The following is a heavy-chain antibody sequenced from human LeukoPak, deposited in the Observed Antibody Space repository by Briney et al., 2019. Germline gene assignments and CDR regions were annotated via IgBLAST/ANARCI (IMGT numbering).Heavy chain of an antibody. CDR1: GFTFSTYW. D-gene: IGHD6-13*01. CDR2: IKQDGSEK. V-gene: IGHV3-7*01. J-gene: IGHJ4*02. Sequence: GGSLRLSCTASGFTFSTYWMSWVRQAPGKGLEWVANIKQDGSEKYYVDSVKGRFTISRDNAKNSLYLQMNSLRAEDTAMYYCARDSAGNDYWGQGTLVTVSS. CDR3: ARDSAGNDY.